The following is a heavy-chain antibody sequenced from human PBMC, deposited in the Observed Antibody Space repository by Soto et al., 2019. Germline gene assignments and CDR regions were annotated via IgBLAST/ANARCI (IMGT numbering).Heavy chain of an antibody. CDR1: GFTFSGNG. J-gene: IGHJ4*02. CDR3: AKVGPKQAAAGY. Sequence: GGSLRLSCAASGFTFSGNGMSWVRQAPGKGLEWVSGISGSGGGTFYADSVKGRFAISRDNSKNTLYLQMNSLRAEDTAIYYCAKVGPKQAAAGYWGQGTLVTVSS. V-gene: IGHV3-23*01. D-gene: IGHD6-13*01. CDR2: ISGSGGGT.